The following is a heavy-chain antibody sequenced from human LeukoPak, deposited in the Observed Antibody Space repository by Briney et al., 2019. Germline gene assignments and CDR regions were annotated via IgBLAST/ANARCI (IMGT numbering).Heavy chain of an antibody. J-gene: IGHJ6*03. CDR1: EFTFSSYA. CDR2: ISYDGGNK. CDR3: ARVKDPGGYYYYYYMDV. Sequence: GRSLRLSCVASEFTFSSYAVHWVRQAPGKGLEWVALISYDGGNKYYADSVKGRFTISRDKSKNTLYLQMNSLRAEDTAVYYCARVKDPGGYYYYYYMDVWGKGTTVTVSS. V-gene: IGHV3-30*04. D-gene: IGHD3-16*01.